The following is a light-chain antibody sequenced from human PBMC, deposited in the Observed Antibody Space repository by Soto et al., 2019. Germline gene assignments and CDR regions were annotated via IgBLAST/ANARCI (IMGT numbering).Light chain of an antibody. CDR1: QSLLHSNGYNY. J-gene: IGKJ2*01. CDR3: MQARQTPLT. Sequence: DIVVTQSPLSLPVTPGEPASISCRSSQSLLHSNGYNYVDWYLQKPGQSPQLLIYLGSNRASGVPDRLSGVGSGTDFTLKISRVEAEDIGFYYCMQARQTPLTFGQGTKLEIK. V-gene: IGKV2-28*01. CDR2: LGS.